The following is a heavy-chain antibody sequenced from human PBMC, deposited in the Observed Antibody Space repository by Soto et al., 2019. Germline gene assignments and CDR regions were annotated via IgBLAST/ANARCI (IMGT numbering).Heavy chain of an antibody. Sequence: GGSLRLSCAASGFTFSSYWMSWVRQTPGRGLEWVASIKQDGSEKYSVDSVKGRFTISRDNDKDSLYLQMNSLRAEDTAVYYCARGGGIYYDFWSGSTYYYYGLDVWGQGTTVTVSS. D-gene: IGHD3-3*01. V-gene: IGHV3-7*03. CDR3: ARGGGIYYDFWSGSTYYYYGLDV. J-gene: IGHJ6*02. CDR1: GFTFSSYW. CDR2: IKQDGSEK.